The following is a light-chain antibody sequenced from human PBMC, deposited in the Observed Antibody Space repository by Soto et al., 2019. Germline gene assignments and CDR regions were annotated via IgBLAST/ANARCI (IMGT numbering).Light chain of an antibody. J-gene: IGKJ3*01. CDR3: QQYDFYLT. V-gene: IGKV3-20*01. CDR1: QSVSSSY. CDR2: GVS. Sequence: EIVLTQSPGTLSLSPGERATLSCRASQSVSSSYLAWYQQKPGQAPRLLIYGVSSRATGIPDRFSGSGSGTDFTLTISRLEPEDFAVYYCQQYDFYLTFGPRTKVDLK.